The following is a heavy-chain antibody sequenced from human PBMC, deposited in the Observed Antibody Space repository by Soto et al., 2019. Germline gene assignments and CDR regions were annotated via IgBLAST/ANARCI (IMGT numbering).Heavy chain of an antibody. CDR2: INHSGST. Sequence: QVQLQQWGAGLLKPSETLSLTCAVYGGSFSGYYWSWIRQPPGKGLEWIGEINHSGSTNYNPSLKSRVTISVDTSKNQFSLKLSSVTAADTAVYYCARIGLGVTVPNWYFDLWGRGTLVTVSS. V-gene: IGHV4-34*01. CDR1: GGSFSGYY. D-gene: IGHD4-17*01. J-gene: IGHJ2*01. CDR3: ARIGLGVTVPNWYFDL.